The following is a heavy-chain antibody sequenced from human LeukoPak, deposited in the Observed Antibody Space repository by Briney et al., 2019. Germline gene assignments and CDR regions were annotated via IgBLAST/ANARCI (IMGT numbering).Heavy chain of an antibody. J-gene: IGHJ4*02. D-gene: IGHD2-8*01. Sequence: ASVKVSCKASGYTFTSYFMHWVRQAPGQGLKWMGIINPSGGSTSYAQKFQGRVTMTRDASTSTVYMELSSLRSEDTAVYYCARDRYCTNGVCHIADYWGQGTLVTVSS. CDR2: INPSGGST. CDR1: GYTFTSYF. V-gene: IGHV1-46*03. CDR3: ARDRYCTNGVCHIADY.